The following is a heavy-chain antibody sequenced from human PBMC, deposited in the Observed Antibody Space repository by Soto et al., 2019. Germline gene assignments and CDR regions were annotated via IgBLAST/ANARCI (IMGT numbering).Heavy chain of an antibody. J-gene: IGHJ6*02. CDR1: GFTVSSNY. CDR3: ARIGLPSANYYYYYGMDV. Sequence: PGGSLRLSCAASGFTVSSNYMSWVRQAPGKGLEWVSVIYSGGSTYYADSVKDRFTISRDNSKNTLYLQMNSLRAEDTAVYYCARIGLPSANYYYYYGMDVWGQGTTVTVSS. CDR2: IYSGGST. V-gene: IGHV3-53*01. D-gene: IGHD5-18*01.